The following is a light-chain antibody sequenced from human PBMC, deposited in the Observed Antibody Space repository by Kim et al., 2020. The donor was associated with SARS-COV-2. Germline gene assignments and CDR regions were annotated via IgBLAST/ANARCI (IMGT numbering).Light chain of an antibody. CDR3: SSYAGNNNWI. V-gene: IGLV2-8*01. CDR2: DVS. J-gene: IGLJ2*01. Sequence: PSGSTDKSVTSTGVGPSTDVSWYQQHPGKAPKLMIYDVSKRPSGVPDRFSGSKSGNTASLTVSGLQAEDEAVYYCSSYAGNNNWIFGGGTQLTVL. CDR1: STD.